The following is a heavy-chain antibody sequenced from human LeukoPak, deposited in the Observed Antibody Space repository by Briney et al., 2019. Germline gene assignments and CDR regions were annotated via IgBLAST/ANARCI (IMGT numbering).Heavy chain of an antibody. D-gene: IGHD3-3*01. CDR2: ISSSGSTI. CDR3: ARGSTDFWSGYYGGYFDY. J-gene: IGHJ4*02. Sequence: GGSLRLSCAASGFTFSDYYMSWIRQAPGKGLEWVSYISSSGSTIYYADSVKGRFTISRDNAKNSLYLQMNSLRAEDTAVYYCARGSTDFWSGYYGGYFDYWGQGTLVTVSS. CDR1: GFTFSDYY. V-gene: IGHV3-11*01.